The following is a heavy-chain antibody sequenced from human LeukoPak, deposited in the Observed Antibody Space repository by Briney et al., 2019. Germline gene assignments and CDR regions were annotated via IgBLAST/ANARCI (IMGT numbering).Heavy chain of an antibody. D-gene: IGHD3-10*01. Sequence: PGGSLRLSCAASGFTFSSYAMGWVRQAPGKGLEWVSAISGSGGSTYYADSVKGRFTISRDNSKNTLYLQMNSLRAEDTAVYYCANPTLYESGSFDYWGQGTLVTVSS. CDR1: GFTFSSYA. V-gene: IGHV3-23*01. CDR3: ANPTLYESGSFDY. J-gene: IGHJ4*02. CDR2: ISGSGGST.